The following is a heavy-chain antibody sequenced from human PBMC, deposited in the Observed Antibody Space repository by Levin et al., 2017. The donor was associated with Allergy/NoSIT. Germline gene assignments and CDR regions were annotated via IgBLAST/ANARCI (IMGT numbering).Heavy chain of an antibody. CDR1: GYTFTSYY. J-gene: IGHJ4*02. Sequence: ASVKVSCKTSGYTFTSYYMYWVRQAPGQGLEWTGIINLSNGGTSYAQKFQGRVTMTRDTSTSTVHMELSSLTSEDTAVYYCARSRGWQQPDYWGQGTLVTVSS. CDR3: ARSRGWQQPDY. D-gene: IGHD6-13*01. CDR2: INLSNGGT. V-gene: IGHV1-46*01.